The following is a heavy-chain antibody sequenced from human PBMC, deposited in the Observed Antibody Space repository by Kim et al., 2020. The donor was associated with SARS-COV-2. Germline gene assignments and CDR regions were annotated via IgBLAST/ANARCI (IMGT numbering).Heavy chain of an antibody. CDR1: GGTFSSYA. CDR2: IIPIFGTA. Sequence: SVKVSCKASGGTFSSYAISWVRQAPGQGLEWMGGIIPIFGTANYAQKFQGRVTITADESTSTAYMELSSLRSEDTAVYYCARLAPITIFGVVIISGDDDAFDIWGQGTMVTVSS. V-gene: IGHV1-69*13. CDR3: ARLAPITIFGVVIISGDDDAFDI. J-gene: IGHJ3*02. D-gene: IGHD3-3*01.